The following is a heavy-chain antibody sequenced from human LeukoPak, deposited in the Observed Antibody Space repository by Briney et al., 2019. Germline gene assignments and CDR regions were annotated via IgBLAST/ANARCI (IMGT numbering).Heavy chain of an antibody. V-gene: IGHV3-30-3*01. CDR1: GFTFSSYA. CDR3: ARSPRNYDFWSGYFDY. D-gene: IGHD3-3*01. J-gene: IGHJ4*02. CDR2: ISYDGSNK. Sequence: PGRSLRLSCAASGFTFSSYAMHWVRQAPGKGLEWLAFISYDGSNKYYADSVKGRFTISRDNSKNTLYLQMNSLRAEDTAVYYCARSPRNYDFWSGYFDYWGQGTLVTVSS.